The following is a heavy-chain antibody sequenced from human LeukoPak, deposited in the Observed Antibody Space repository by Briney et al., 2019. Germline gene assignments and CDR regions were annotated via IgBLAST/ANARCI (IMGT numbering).Heavy chain of an antibody. Sequence: SGPALVKPTQTPTLTCTFSGFSLSTSGMCVSWIRQPPGKALEWLARNDLDDDKYYSTSLKTRLTISKDTSKNQVVLTMTNMDPVDTATYYCARMQYYYDSSGSDPRYYYYGMDVWGQGTTVTVSS. CDR3: ARMQYYYDSSGSDPRYYYYGMDV. CDR2: NDLDDDK. CDR1: GFSLSTSGMC. D-gene: IGHD3-22*01. J-gene: IGHJ6*02. V-gene: IGHV2-70*11.